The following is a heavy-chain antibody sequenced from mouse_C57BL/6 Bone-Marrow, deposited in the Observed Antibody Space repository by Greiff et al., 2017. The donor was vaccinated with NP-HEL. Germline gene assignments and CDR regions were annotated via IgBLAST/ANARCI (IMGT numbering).Heavy chain of an antibody. Sequence: QVQLQQSGAELAKPGASVKMSCKASGYTFTSYWMHWVKQRPGQGLEWIGYINPSSGYTKYNQKFKDKATLTADKSSSTAYIQLSSLTSVDSAVYYCARRSSNWYVTPRFAYWGQVTLVTVSA. D-gene: IGHD4-1*01. CDR1: GYTFTSYW. J-gene: IGHJ3*01. CDR2: INPSSGYT. CDR3: ARRSSNWYVTPRFAY. V-gene: IGHV1-7*01.